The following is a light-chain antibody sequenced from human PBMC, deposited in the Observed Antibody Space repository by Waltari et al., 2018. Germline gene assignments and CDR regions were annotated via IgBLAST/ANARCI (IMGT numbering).Light chain of an antibody. CDR3: QQYFTTPYT. CDR1: QSLLYSSNNRNY. J-gene: IGKJ2*01. V-gene: IGKV4-1*01. Sequence: DIVLTQSPDSLAVSLGARVTFNCKSSQSLLYSSNNRNYLAWYQQRAGQSPKLLIYGASTREMGVPGRFRGSGSGTDFTLTISSLQAEDVAIYYCQQYFTTPYTFGPGTKLEIK. CDR2: GAS.